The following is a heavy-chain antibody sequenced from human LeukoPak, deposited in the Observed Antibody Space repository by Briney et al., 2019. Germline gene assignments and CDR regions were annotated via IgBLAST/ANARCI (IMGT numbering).Heavy chain of an antibody. V-gene: IGHV3-74*01. Sequence: GGSLRLSCAASGFTFSSYWMHWVRQAPGKGLVRVSRINSDGSSTSYADSVKGRFTISRDNAKNTLYLQMNSLRAEDTAVYYCARDRKWELTFDYWGQGTLVTVSS. CDR3: ARDRKWELTFDY. CDR2: INSDGSST. CDR1: GFTFSSYW. J-gene: IGHJ4*02. D-gene: IGHD1-26*01.